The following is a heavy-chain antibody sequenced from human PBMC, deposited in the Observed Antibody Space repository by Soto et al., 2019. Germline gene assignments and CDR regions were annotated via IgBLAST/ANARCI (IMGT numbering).Heavy chain of an antibody. CDR1: GASISRYY. V-gene: IGHV4-59*01. Sequence: PSETLSLTCTVSGASISRYYWSWIRQSPGKGLEWIGYLYNTGSTIYNPSLKSRVTISVDTSKNQFSLKMNSVTAADTAVYYCARDRGGYCGVDCYTLDVWGQGTTVTVSS. D-gene: IGHD2-21*02. CDR2: LYNTGST. CDR3: ARDRGGYCGVDCYTLDV. J-gene: IGHJ6*02.